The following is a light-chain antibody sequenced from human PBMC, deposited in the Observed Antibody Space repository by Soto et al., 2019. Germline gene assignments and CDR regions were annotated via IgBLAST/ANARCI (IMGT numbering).Light chain of an antibody. CDR3: QQYSTLPHT. J-gene: IGKJ2*01. Sequence: EIVLTQSPGTLSLSPGERATLSCRASQSVSSSYLAWYQQKPGQAPRLLIYGASSRATGIPDRFSCSGSGTDFTLTISRLEPEDFAVYYCQQYSTLPHTFGQGTKLEV. CDR2: GAS. V-gene: IGKV3-20*01. CDR1: QSVSSSY.